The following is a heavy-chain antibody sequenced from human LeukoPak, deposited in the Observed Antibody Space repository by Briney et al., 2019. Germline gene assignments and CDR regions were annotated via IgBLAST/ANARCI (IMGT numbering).Heavy chain of an antibody. CDR3: ARGRLRYFDWLLSPDFDY. D-gene: IGHD3-9*01. Sequence: SETLSLTCAVDGGSFSGYYWSWIRQPPGKGLEWIGEINHSGSSNYNPSLKSRVTISVDTSKNQFSLKLSSVTAADTAVFYCARGRLRYFDWLLSPDFDYWGQGTLVTVSS. V-gene: IGHV4-34*01. CDR2: INHSGSS. CDR1: GGSFSGYY. J-gene: IGHJ4*02.